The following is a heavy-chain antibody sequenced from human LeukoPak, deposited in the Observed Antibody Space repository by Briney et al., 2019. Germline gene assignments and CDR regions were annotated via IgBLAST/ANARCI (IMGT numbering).Heavy chain of an antibody. CDR3: ARSPLSYYDSSGYMGGAYYFDY. V-gene: IGHV1-69*01. CDR1: GGTFSSYA. D-gene: IGHD3-22*01. J-gene: IGHJ4*02. Sequence: ASVTVSCTASGGTFSSYAISWVRQASGQGLEWMGGIIPIFGTANYAQKFQGRVTITADESTSTAYMELSSLRSEDTAVYYCARSPLSYYDSSGYMGGAYYFDYWGQGTLVTVSS. CDR2: IIPIFGTA.